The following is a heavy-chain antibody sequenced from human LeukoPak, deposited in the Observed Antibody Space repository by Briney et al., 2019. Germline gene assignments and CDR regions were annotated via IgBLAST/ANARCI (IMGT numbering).Heavy chain of an antibody. Sequence: SETLSLTCTVSSASITSSPYFWGWIRQSPGKGLEWIGRIYTSGSTNYNPSLKSRVTISVDTSKNQFSLKLSSVTAADTAVYYCARERVWRYCGGDSCGWFDPWGQGTLVAVSS. V-gene: IGHV4-39*07. CDR2: IYTSGST. J-gene: IGHJ5*02. D-gene: IGHD2-21*02. CDR3: ARERVWRYCGGDSCGWFDP. CDR1: SASITSSPYF.